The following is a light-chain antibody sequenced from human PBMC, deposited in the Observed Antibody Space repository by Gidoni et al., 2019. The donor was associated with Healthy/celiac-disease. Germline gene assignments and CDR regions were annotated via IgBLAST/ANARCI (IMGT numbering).Light chain of an antibody. CDR2: DAS. CDR1: QSVSSY. V-gene: IGKV3-11*01. CDR3: QQRSNWPLT. J-gene: IGKJ4*01. Sequence: VSTQSPANLSFPPGERATLSCRASQSVSSYLAWYQQKPGQAPRLRSYDASNRSTGIPARFRGSGSGTDFTLTIRSLEPEDCAVYYCQQRSNWPLTVGGXTKVEIK.